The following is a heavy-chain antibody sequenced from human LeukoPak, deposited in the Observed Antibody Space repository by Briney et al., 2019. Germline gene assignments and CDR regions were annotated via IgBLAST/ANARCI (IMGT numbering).Heavy chain of an antibody. Sequence: PGGSLRLSCAASGFTFSNYAMNWVRQAPGKGLEWVSGISGSGGSTYYADSVKGRFTISRDNSKNTLYLQMNSLRAEDTAVYYCAKDGGGYYPSYYYYMDVWGKGTTVTISS. CDR3: AKDGGGYYPSYYYYMDV. V-gene: IGHV3-23*01. CDR2: ISGSGGST. J-gene: IGHJ6*03. D-gene: IGHD3-22*01. CDR1: GFTFSNYA.